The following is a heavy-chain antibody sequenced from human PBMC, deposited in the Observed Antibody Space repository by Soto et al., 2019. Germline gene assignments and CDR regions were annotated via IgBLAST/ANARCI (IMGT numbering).Heavy chain of an antibody. CDR2: INAGNGNT. Sequence: ASVKVSARPLDTPLPVTMHWVRQAPGQRLEWMGWINAGNGNTKYSQKFQGRVTITRDTSASTAYMELSSLRSEDTTVYYCARDPSYYGMDVWGQGTTVTVSS. CDR1: DTPLPVT. CDR3: ARDPSYYGMDV. J-gene: IGHJ6*02. V-gene: IGHV1-3*01.